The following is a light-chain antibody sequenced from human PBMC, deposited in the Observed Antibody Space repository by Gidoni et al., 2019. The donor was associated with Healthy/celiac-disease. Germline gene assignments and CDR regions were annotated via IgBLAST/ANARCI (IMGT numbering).Light chain of an antibody. V-gene: IGKV4-1*01. CDR1: QSVLYSSNNKNY. CDR3: QQYYSTPWT. J-gene: IGKJ1*01. Sequence: DIVMTQSPDSLAVSLGERATINCKSSQSVLYSSNNKNYLAWYQPKTGQPPKLLIYWASTREYGVPDRFSGSGSGTDFTLTISSLQAEDVAVYYCQQYYSTPWTFGQXTKVEIK. CDR2: WAS.